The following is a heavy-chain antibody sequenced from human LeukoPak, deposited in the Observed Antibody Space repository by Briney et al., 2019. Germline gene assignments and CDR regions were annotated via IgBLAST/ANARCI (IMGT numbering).Heavy chain of an antibody. J-gene: IGHJ5*02. Sequence: PGGSLRLSCAGTGFTFSIYAISWVRQAPGEGLEWVSAISGSGDKTYYADSVRGRFTVSRDNSKNTLYLQMNSLRAEDTAVYYCGREEIEETAHTFIWLDAWGQGTPVTVSS. CDR1: GFTFSIYA. V-gene: IGHV3-23*01. CDR2: ISGSGDKT. CDR3: GREEIEETAHTFIWLDA. D-gene: IGHD5-18*01.